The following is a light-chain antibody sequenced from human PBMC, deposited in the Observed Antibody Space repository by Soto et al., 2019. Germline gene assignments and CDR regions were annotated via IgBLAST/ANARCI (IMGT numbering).Light chain of an antibody. CDR3: QQYKTYST. CDR2: KTS. Sequence: DIQMTQSPSTLSASVRDRVTITCRASQNITSWLAWYQQKPGKAPKLMIYKTSILESGVTSSFSGSGCGTEFTLTIISLQPNDFATYYCQQYKTYSTFGGGTKVEIK. J-gene: IGKJ4*01. CDR1: QNITSW. V-gene: IGKV1-5*03.